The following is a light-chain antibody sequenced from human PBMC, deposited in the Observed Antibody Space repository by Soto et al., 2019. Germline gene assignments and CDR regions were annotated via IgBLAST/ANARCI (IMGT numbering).Light chain of an antibody. J-gene: IGKJ3*01. V-gene: IGKV3-15*01. CDR1: QTIRNG. Sequence: IMMTQSPATLSVSPGERATLSCRASQTIRNGLAWYQQKPGQAPRLLIYDASTRATDVPARFSGSGSGTDFTLTISSLQSEDFAVYFLHQYTCWPPGTFGPGTIVDAK. CDR2: DAS. CDR3: HQYTCWPPGT.